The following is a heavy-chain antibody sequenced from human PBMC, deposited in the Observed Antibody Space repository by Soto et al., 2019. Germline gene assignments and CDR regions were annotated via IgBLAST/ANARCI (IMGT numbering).Heavy chain of an antibody. CDR2: IRSKANSYAT. Sequence: GGSLRLSCAASGFTFSGSAMHWVRQASGKGLEWVGRIRSKANSYATAYAASVKGRFTISRDDSKNTAYLQMNSPKTEDTAVYYCTGRTTGNDYWGQGTLVTVSS. CDR1: GFTFSGSA. V-gene: IGHV3-73*01. J-gene: IGHJ4*02. D-gene: IGHD4-17*01. CDR3: TGRTTGNDY.